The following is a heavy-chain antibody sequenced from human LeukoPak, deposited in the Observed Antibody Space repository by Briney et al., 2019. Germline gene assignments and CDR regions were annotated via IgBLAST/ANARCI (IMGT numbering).Heavy chain of an antibody. CDR3: ARGPRITIFGVVRGWFDP. CDR1: GGSFSGYY. CDR2: INHSGST. Sequence: SETLSLTCAVYGGSFSGYYWSWIRQPPGKGLEWIGEINHSGSTNYNPSLKSRVTISVDTSKNQFSLKLSSVTAADTAVYYCARGPRITIFGVVRGWFDPWGQGTLVTVFS. D-gene: IGHD3-3*01. J-gene: IGHJ5*02. V-gene: IGHV4-34*01.